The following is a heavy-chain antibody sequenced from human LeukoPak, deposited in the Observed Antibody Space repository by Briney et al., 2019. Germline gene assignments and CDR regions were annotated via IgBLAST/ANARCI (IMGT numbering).Heavy chain of an antibody. D-gene: IGHD3-10*01. J-gene: IGHJ4*02. CDR2: IKSKTDGGTT. CDR1: GFTYTNAW. Sequence: KPGGSLRLSCAASGFTYTNAWMSWVRQAPGKGLEWVGRIKSKTDGGTTDYAAPVKGRFTISRDDSKNTLYLQMNSLKTEDTAVYYCTTDTGPQWFGDKIGYFDYWGQGTLVTVSS. V-gene: IGHV3-15*01. CDR3: TTDTGPQWFGDKIGYFDY.